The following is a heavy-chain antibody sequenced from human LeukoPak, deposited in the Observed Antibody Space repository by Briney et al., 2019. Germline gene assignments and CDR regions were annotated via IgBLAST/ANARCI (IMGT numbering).Heavy chain of an antibody. J-gene: IGHJ6*03. CDR1: GFTVSYNY. CDR2: ISSSSSTI. V-gene: IGHV3-11*04. D-gene: IGHD2-2*01. CDR3: ARLPVVPAAAIIYYYYYYMDV. Sequence: PGGSLRLSCAASGFTVSYNYMSWVRQAPGKGLEWVSYISSSSSTIYYADSVKGRFTISRDNAKNSLYLQMNSLRAEDTAVYYCARLPVVPAAAIIYYYYYYMDVWGKGTTVTVSS.